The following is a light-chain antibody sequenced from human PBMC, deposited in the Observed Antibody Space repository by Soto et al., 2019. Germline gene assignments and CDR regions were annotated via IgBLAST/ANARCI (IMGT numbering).Light chain of an antibody. CDR3: QSYHSGNVV. CDR1: SGSIASNY. J-gene: IGLJ2*01. Sequence: NFMLTQPHSVSESPGKTVTISCTRSSGSIASNYVQWYQQRPGSAPTPVIYEDNERPSGVPDRFSGSIDSSSNSASLTISGVKTDDEADYYCQSYHSGNVVFGEGTKLTVL. V-gene: IGLV6-57*04. CDR2: EDN.